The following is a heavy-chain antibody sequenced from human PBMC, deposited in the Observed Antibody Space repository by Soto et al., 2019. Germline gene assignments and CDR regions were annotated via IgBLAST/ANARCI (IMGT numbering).Heavy chain of an antibody. D-gene: IGHD6-6*01. Sequence: QLQLQESGPGLVKPSETLSLTCTVSGGSISSRSYYWGWIRQPPGKGLEWIWSIYYSGSTYSNPFLNSRVTMSVDTSKSQFSLRLSSVTAADTAVYYCARVISSSSSLGLPYYYYGMDVWGQGTTVTVSS. CDR3: ARVISSSSSLGLPYYYYGMDV. J-gene: IGHJ6*02. CDR2: IYYSGST. CDR1: GGSISSRSYY. V-gene: IGHV4-39*01.